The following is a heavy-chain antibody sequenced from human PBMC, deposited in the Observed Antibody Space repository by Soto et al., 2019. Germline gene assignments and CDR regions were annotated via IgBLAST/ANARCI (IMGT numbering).Heavy chain of an antibody. Sequence: HVQLVQSGAEVKKPGSAVKVSCRASGGTFNRHAISWVRQAPGQGLEWMGGIIPLLNKVNCVEKLQGRVTITADESTTTVYMELSSLTSEDTAVYFCARDQGGTRGYSGYDAFDYWGQGTLVTVSS. J-gene: IGHJ4*02. CDR1: GGTFNRHA. V-gene: IGHV1-69*01. CDR2: IIPLLNKV. D-gene: IGHD5-12*01. CDR3: ARDQGGTRGYSGYDAFDY.